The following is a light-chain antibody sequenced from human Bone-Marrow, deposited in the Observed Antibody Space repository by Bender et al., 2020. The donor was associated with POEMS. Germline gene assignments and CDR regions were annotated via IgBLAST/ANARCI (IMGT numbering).Light chain of an antibody. CDR1: RSNIGDNY. Sequence: QSVLTQPPSVSGTPGQRVTLSCSGSRSNIGDNYLYWYQQLPGTAPKLLIYRNDQRPSGVPDRFSGSKSGTSASLAITGLQSDDEAIYFCVAWDASLNGWVFGGGTKLTVL. CDR3: VAWDASLNGWV. CDR2: RND. V-gene: IGLV1-47*01. J-gene: IGLJ3*02.